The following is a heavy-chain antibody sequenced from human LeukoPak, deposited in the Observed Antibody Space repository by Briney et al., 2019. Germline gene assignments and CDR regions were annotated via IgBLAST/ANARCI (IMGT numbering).Heavy chain of an antibody. V-gene: IGHV3-21*01. Sequence: GGSLRLSCAASGFTFSSYSMNWVRQAPGKGLEWVSSISSSSSYIYYADSVKGRFTISRDNAKNSLYLQMNSLRAEDTAVYYCARDSGYSGYGFDYWGQGTLVTVSS. J-gene: IGHJ4*02. CDR2: ISSSSSYI. CDR1: GFTFSSYS. D-gene: IGHD5-12*01. CDR3: ARDSGYSGYGFDY.